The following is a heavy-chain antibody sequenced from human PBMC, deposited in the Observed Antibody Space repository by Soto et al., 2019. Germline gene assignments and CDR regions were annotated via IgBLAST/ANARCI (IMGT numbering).Heavy chain of an antibody. CDR1: DGSVSSGDYY. Sequence: SETLSLTCTVSDGSVSSGDYYWSWIRQPPGKGLEWIGYIYYSGNTNYNPSLKSRVIISVDTSKNLFSLKLTSVTAADTAVYYCARFPVDTSLLNWPVSWGKGTLVTVSS. CDR2: IYYSGNT. CDR3: ARFPVDTSLLNWPVS. J-gene: IGHJ5*01. D-gene: IGHD5-18*01. V-gene: IGHV4-61*08.